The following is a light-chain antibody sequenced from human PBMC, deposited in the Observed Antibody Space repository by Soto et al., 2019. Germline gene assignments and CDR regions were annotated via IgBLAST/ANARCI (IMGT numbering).Light chain of an antibody. CDR3: SSYTSSNTLV. Sequence: QSVLAQPASVSGSPGQSITISCSVTSEDVGGYNYVSWYQHHPGKAPKLMIYEVTNRPSGLSNRFSGSKSGSTASLTISGLQAEDEADYYCSSYTSSNTLVFGTGTKVTLL. CDR1: SEDVGGYNY. CDR2: EVT. V-gene: IGLV2-14*01. J-gene: IGLJ1*01.